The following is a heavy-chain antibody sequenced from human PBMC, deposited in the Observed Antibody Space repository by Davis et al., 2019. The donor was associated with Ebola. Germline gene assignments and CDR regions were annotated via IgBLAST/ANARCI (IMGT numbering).Heavy chain of an antibody. Sequence: SETLSLTCSVSGGSISSGTYYWGWVRQPPGKGLEWIGAIYYNGRTYYKSSLEGRVTISLDTSKNQFSLKLRSVHASDTAVYFCARLSGLFSSSSGALYFDLWGRGTLVSVSS. CDR1: GGSISSGTYY. J-gene: IGHJ2*01. D-gene: IGHD6-6*01. CDR2: IYYNGRT. CDR3: ARLSGLFSSSSGALYFDL. V-gene: IGHV4-39*07.